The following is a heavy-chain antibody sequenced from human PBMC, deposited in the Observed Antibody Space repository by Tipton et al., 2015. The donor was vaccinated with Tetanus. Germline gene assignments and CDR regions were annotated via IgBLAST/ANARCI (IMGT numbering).Heavy chain of an antibody. Sequence: TLSLTCTVSGGSIISYYWSWIRQPAGKGLEWIGRVYSSGSTHYNPSLKSRVTISVDTSKNQFSLKLSSVTAADTAVYYCARESWNRDAFDIWGQGTMVTVSS. J-gene: IGHJ3*02. CDR3: ARESWNRDAFDI. CDR1: GGSIISYY. V-gene: IGHV4-4*07. D-gene: IGHD1-1*01. CDR2: VYSSGST.